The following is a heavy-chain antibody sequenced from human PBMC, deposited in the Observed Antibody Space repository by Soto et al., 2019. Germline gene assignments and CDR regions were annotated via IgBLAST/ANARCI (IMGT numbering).Heavy chain of an antibody. J-gene: IGHJ6*02. Sequence: SETLSLTCTVSGGSISSYYWSWIRQPPGKGLEWIGYIYYSGSTNYNPSLKSRVTISVDTSKSQFSLKLSSVTAADTAVYYCARDFWSGSHYYYGMDVWGQGTTVTVSS. D-gene: IGHD3-3*01. CDR2: IYYSGST. CDR1: GGSISSYY. CDR3: ARDFWSGSHYYYGMDV. V-gene: IGHV4-59*01.